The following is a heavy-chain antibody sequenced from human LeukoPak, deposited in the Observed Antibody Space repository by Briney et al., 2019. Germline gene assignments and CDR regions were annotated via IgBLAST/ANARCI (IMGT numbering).Heavy chain of an antibody. CDR2: IKSKTDGGTT. CDR3: TTDLGYCSGGSCYSSNY. CDR1: GFTFSNAW. J-gene: IGHJ4*02. Sequence: GGSLRLSCAASGFTFSNAWMSWVRQAPGKGLEWVGRIKSKTDGGTTDYAAPVKGRFTISRDDSKNTLYLQMNSLKTEDTAVYYCTTDLGYCSGGSCYSSNYWGQGTLVTVSS. D-gene: IGHD2-15*01. V-gene: IGHV3-15*01.